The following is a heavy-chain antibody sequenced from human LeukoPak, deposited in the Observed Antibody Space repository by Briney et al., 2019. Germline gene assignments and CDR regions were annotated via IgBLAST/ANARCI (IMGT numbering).Heavy chain of an antibody. Sequence: GSSVKVSCKASGGTFSSYAISWVRQAPGQGLEWMGGIIPIFGTANYAQKFQGRVTITTDESTSTAYMELRSLRSDDTAVYYCARNPKVTPNDYWGQGTLVTVSS. V-gene: IGHV1-69*05. J-gene: IGHJ4*02. CDR1: GGTFSSYA. CDR2: IIPIFGTA. D-gene: IGHD4-23*01. CDR3: ARNPKVTPNDY.